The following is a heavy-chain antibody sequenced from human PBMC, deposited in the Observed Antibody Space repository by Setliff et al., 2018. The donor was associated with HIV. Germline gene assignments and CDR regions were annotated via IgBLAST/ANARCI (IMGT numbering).Heavy chain of an antibody. CDR2: IHHTGYI. CDR1: GGPSTDHY. CDR3: RVWILRDTSDI. Sequence: SETLSLTCAAFGGPSTDHYWNWIRQSPGMGLEWIAEIHHTGYINYNPSLRSRVSVSRDMSSNQFSLRLSSVTAADAAVYYCRVWILRDTSDIWGQGTVVTVSS. V-gene: IGHV4-34*01. D-gene: IGHD1-1*01. J-gene: IGHJ3*02.